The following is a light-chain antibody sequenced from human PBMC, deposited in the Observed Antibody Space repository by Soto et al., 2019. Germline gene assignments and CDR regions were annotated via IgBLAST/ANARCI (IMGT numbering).Light chain of an antibody. Sequence: VVLTQSPVTMSVSPREGATLSCRASQSVGRNLAWYQQTPGQAPRLLIYGASTRAAGIPVRFTGSGSGTEFRITITSLQSEDFAFYYCQQYDKGPPGVTCAQGTRVDI. V-gene: IGKV3-15*01. CDR1: QSVGRN. CDR2: GAS. J-gene: IGKJ1*01. CDR3: QQYDKGPPGVT.